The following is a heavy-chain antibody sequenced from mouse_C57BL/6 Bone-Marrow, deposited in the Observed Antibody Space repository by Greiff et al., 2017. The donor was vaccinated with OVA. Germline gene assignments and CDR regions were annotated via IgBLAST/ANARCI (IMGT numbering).Heavy chain of an antibody. CDR2: IWAGGST. V-gene: IGHV2-9*02. Sequence: VQLQQSGPGLVAPSQSLSITCTVSGFSLTSYGVHWVRQPPGKGLEWLGVIWAGGSTNYNSAPMSRLSISKDNSKSQVFLKMNSLQTDNTAMYYCASRPYDYDSSYYAMDYWGQGTSVTVSS. CDR3: ASRPYDYDSSYYAMDY. D-gene: IGHD2-4*01. CDR1: GFSLTSYG. J-gene: IGHJ4*01.